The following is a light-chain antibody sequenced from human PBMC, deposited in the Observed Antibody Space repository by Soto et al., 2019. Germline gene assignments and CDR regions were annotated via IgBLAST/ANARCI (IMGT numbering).Light chain of an antibody. CDR1: SSDVGGYNF. CDR2: DVS. CDR3: SSYTRSSTIMVV. Sequence: QSALTQPASVSGSPGQSITISCTGTSSDVGGYNFVSWYQQHPGKAPKLMIYDVSNRPSGFSNRFSGSKSGNTASLTISGLQAEDEADYYCSSYTRSSTIMVVFGGGTKVTVL. J-gene: IGLJ2*01. V-gene: IGLV2-14*03.